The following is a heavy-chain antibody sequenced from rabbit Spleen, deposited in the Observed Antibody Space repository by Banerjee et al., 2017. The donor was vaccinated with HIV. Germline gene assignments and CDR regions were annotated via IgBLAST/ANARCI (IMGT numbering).Heavy chain of an antibody. CDR1: GFSFSSGYY. V-gene: IGHV1S40*01. CDR3: ARGDTYGYVNAFYDYAFNL. J-gene: IGHJ4*01. Sequence: QSLEESGGDLVKPGASLTLTCTASGFSFSSGYYMCWVRQAPGKGLEWIACIYGGSGGTYYASWAKGRFTGSKASSTTVTLQMTSLTVADTATYFCARGDTYGYVNAFYDYAFNLWGPGTLVTVS. CDR2: IYGGSGGT. D-gene: IGHD6-1*01.